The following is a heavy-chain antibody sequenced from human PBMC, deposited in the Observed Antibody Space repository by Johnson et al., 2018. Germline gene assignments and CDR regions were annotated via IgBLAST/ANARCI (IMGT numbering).Heavy chain of an antibody. J-gene: IGHJ5*02. CDR2: INSDGSST. Sequence: VQLVESGGGLVQPGGSLRLSCAASGFTFSSYWMHWVRHAPGKGLVWVSRINSDGSSTSYADSVKGRFTISRDNAKNTLYPQMNSLRAEDKAVYYWVRGRSSGWYRGRWFDPWGQGTLVTVSS. CDR3: VRGRSSGWYRGRWFDP. CDR1: GFTFSSYW. D-gene: IGHD6-19*01. V-gene: IGHV3-74*02.